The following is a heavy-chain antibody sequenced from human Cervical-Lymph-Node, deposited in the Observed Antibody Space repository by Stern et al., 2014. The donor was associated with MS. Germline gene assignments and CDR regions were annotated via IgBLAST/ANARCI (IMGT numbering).Heavy chain of an antibody. CDR1: SASMKNFY. V-gene: IGHV4-59*07. Sequence: LQLQESGPGLVKPSDTLSLTCTDSSASMKNFYWNWIRQSSGKGPEWIGYINDSGRLKFNPSLYSRVTIARDTSKTQLSLRLSSVTATDTANYCCARVRRGSYRLWFDVWGQGTLVTVSS. J-gene: IGHJ5*02. CDR2: INDSGRL. CDR3: ARVRRGSYRLWFDV. D-gene: IGHD3-16*02.